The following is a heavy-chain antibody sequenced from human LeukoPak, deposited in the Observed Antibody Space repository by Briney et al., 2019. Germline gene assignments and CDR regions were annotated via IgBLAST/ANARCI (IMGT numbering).Heavy chain of an antibody. CDR3: ASKGVVVPAAHYYYYYMDV. J-gene: IGHJ6*03. CDR1: GFTFSSYS. D-gene: IGHD2-2*01. Sequence: KSGGSLRLSCAASGFTFSSYSMNWVRQAPGKGLEWVSSISSSSSYIYYADSVKGRFTISRDNAKNLLYLQMNSRRAEDTAVYYCASKGVVVPAAHYYYYYMDVWGKGTTVTVSS. CDR2: ISSSSSYI. V-gene: IGHV3-21*01.